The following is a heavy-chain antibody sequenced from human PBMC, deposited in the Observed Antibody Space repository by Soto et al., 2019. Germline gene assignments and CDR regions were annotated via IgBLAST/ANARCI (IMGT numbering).Heavy chain of an antibody. CDR3: AGGPPYFDIWTSYDARYFDS. J-gene: IGHJ4*02. Sequence: GESLKISCKDFGYSFSSNWIAWVRQMPGEGLQWMGAIYPGDSDTRYSPSFQGQVTISVDTSISPAYLQWNSLKASATAMYYCAGGPPYFDIWTSYDARYFDSWGQGTPVTVSS. CDR1: GYSFSSNW. D-gene: IGHD3-9*01. V-gene: IGHV5-51*06. CDR2: IYPGDSDT.